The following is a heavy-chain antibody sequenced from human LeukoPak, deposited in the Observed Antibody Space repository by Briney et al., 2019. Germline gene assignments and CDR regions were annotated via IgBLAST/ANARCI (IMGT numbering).Heavy chain of an antibody. Sequence: SQTLSLTCTVSADSLSSGGPYWAWLRQLPGQGLESLGSIHHSGSSRHNPSLKDRVAISVDASSKQFALRLSSVTAADTAIYYCARGGNRFGGFYFDYWGQGIQVIVSS. CDR3: ARGGNRFGGFYFDY. V-gene: IGHV4-31*03. CDR1: ADSLSSGGPY. D-gene: IGHD3-10*01. J-gene: IGHJ4*02. CDR2: IHHSGSS.